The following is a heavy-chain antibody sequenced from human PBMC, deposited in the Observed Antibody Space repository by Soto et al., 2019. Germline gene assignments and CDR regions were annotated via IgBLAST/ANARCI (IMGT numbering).Heavy chain of an antibody. D-gene: IGHD2-15*01. CDR3: ARDVSGSCYSCMDV. V-gene: IGHV1-18*01. CDR2: ISAYNGNT. CDR1: GYTFTSYG. J-gene: IGHJ6*02. Sequence: RASVKVSCKASGYTFTSYGISWVRQAPGQGLEWMGWISAYNGNTNYAQKLQGRVTMTTDTSTSTAYMELRSLRSDDTAVYYCARDVSGSCYSCMDVWGQGTTVTVSS.